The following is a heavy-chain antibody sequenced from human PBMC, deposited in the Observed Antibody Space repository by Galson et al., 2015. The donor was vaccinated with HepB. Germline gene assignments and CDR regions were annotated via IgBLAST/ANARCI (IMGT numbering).Heavy chain of an antibody. D-gene: IGHD3-10*01. CDR3: ARIQVVGSGSPYGMDV. V-gene: IGHV2-70*11. CDR1: GFSLSTSGMC. J-gene: IGHJ6*02. Sequence: PALVKPTQTLTLTCTFSGFSLSTSGMCVSWIRQPPGKALEWLARIDWDDDKYYSTSLKTRLTISKDTSKNQVVLTMTNMDPVDTATYYCARIQVVGSGSPYGMDVWGQGTTVTVSS. CDR2: IDWDDDK.